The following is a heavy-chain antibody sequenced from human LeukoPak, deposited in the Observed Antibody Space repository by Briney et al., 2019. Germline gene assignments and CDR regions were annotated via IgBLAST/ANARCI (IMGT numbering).Heavy chain of an antibody. J-gene: IGHJ5*02. Sequence: PGGSLRLSCAASGFTFSDYYMSWIRQAPGKGLEWVSYINSSDTTYYSDSVKGRFTISRDNAKKSVFLQMNSLRAEDTAVYYCARGLYGDYVGVNNWFDPWGQGTLIAVSS. CDR1: GFTFSDYY. CDR2: INSSDTT. D-gene: IGHD4-17*01. V-gene: IGHV3-11*04. CDR3: ARGLYGDYVGVNNWFDP.